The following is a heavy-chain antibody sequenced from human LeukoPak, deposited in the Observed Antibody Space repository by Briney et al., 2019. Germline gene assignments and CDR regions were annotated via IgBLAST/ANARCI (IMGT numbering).Heavy chain of an antibody. Sequence: SETLSLTCTVSGGSISSSSYYWGWIRQPPGKGLEWIGSIYYSGSTYYNPSLKSRVTISVDTSKNQFSLKLSSVTAADTAVYYCARALPGPDFWSGYSYYYYYMDVWGKGTTVTVSS. V-gene: IGHV4-39*07. D-gene: IGHD3-3*01. J-gene: IGHJ6*03. CDR2: IYYSGST. CDR3: ARALPGPDFWSGYSYYYYYMDV. CDR1: GGSISSSSYY.